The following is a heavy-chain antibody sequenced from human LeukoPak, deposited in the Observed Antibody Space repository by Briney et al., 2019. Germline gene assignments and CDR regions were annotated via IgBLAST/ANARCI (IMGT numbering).Heavy chain of an antibody. J-gene: IGHJ4*02. D-gene: IGHD2-8*01. Sequence: GGSLRLSCAASGFTFTSYGMHWVRQAPGKGLEWVAVISYDGSDKSYADSVKGRFTISRDNSKNTLYLQMNSLRAEDTAIYYCAGRDCTNGLCQFDYWGQGTLVTVSS. CDR3: AGRDCTNGLCQFDY. V-gene: IGHV3-30*03. CDR1: GFTFTSYG. CDR2: ISYDGSDK.